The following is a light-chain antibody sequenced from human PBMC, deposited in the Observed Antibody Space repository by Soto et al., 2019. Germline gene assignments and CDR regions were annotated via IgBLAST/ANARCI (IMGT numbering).Light chain of an antibody. J-gene: IGKJ5*01. CDR1: QSVSSN. CDR3: QLYGISPH. V-gene: IGKV3-20*01. Sequence: EIVLTQSPATLSVSPGESATLSCRASQSVSSNLAWYQHKPGQAPRLLIYASSNRATGIPDRFSGSASGTDFTLTINRLEPEDFAVYYCQLYGISPHFGQGTRLEIK. CDR2: ASS.